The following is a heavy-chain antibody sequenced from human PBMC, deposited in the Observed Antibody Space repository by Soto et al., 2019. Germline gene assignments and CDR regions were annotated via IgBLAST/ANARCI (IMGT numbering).Heavy chain of an antibody. J-gene: IGHJ4*02. V-gene: IGHV3-33*01. CDR2: IWYDGSNT. CDR1: GFAFSGYA. CDR3: ARDLRTRHCDY. Sequence: VESGGGVVQPGRSLRLSCAASGFAFSGYAMHWVRQAPGKGLEWVAIIWYDGSNTYYVDSVKGRFTISRDNSNNMVYLQMNSLRAEDTAVYYCARDLRTRHCDYWGQGTLDTVSS. D-gene: IGHD4-17*01.